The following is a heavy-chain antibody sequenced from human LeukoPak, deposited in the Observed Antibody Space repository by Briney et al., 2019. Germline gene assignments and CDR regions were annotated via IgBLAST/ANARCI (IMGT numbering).Heavy chain of an antibody. J-gene: IGHJ4*02. CDR3: ANVIWFGELFFDY. D-gene: IGHD3-10*01. V-gene: IGHV3-23*01. CDR2: ISASGGST. Sequence: GGSLRLSCAASGFTFSSYAMSWVRPAPGKGLEWVSAISASGGSTYYADSVKGRFTISRDNSKNTLYLQMNSLRAEDTAVYYCANVIWFGELFFDYWGQGTLVTVSS. CDR1: GFTFSSYA.